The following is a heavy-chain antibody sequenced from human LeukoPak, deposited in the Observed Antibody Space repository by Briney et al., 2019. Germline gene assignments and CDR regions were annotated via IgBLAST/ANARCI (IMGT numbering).Heavy chain of an antibody. D-gene: IGHD5-24*01. V-gene: IGHV3-21*06. J-gene: IGHJ4*02. Sequence: TGGSLSLSCAASGFTFNTYSMNWVRQAPGKGLEWVSSISSSSSYIFYADSLKGRFTISRDNAKNSLYLQMNSLRPEDTAVYYCARDEGLKVATITLQKWGQGTLVTVSS. CDR1: GFTFNTYS. CDR2: ISSSSSYI. CDR3: ARDEGLKVATITLQK.